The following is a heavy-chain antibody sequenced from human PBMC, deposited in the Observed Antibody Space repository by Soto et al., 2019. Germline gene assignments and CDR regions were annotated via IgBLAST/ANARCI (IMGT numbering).Heavy chain of an antibody. J-gene: IGHJ4*02. CDR3: ARPIYGSGSYTF. CDR2: IDWDDDK. D-gene: IGHD3-10*01. V-gene: IGHV2-70*01. Sequence: SAPKLVNPTPTLTLTCSFTGFSLSTSGLCVSWIRQPPGKALEWLAPIDWDDDKYYSTSLKTRLTISKDTSKNQVVLTMTNMDPVDTATYYCARPIYGSGSYTFWGQGALVTVSS. CDR1: GFSLSTSGLC.